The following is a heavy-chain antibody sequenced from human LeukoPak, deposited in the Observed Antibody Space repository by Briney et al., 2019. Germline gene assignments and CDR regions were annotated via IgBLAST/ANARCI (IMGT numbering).Heavy chain of an antibody. Sequence: ASVKVSCKSSGYSFTAYYMHWVRQAPGQGLEWMGWINPNSGGTNYAQRFQGRVTMTRDTSINTGYMELSSLRSDDTAVYYCAPSDASNYADYWGQGTLVT. CDR2: INPNSGGT. V-gene: IGHV1-2*02. CDR3: APSDASNYADY. CDR1: GYSFTAYY. J-gene: IGHJ4*02. D-gene: IGHD3-22*01.